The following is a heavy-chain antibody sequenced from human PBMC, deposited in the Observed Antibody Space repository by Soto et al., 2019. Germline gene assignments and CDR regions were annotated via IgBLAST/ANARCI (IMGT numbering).Heavy chain of an antibody. CDR1: GFTFSSYP. Sequence: PGGSLRLSCAASGFTFSSYPMSSVRQAPGKGLEWVSAISGSGGNTYYADSVKGRFTISRDNSKNTLYLQMNSLRAEDTAVYYCAKAPSGYRFSFDYWGQGTLGTVSS. CDR3: AKAPSGYRFSFDY. J-gene: IGHJ4*02. CDR2: ISGSGGNT. D-gene: IGHD3-22*01. V-gene: IGHV3-23*01.